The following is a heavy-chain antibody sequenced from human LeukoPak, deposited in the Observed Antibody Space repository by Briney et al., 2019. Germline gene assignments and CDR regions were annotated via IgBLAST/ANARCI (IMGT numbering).Heavy chain of an antibody. Sequence: GRSLRLSCAASGFTLSSYGMHWVRQAPGKGLEWVAVISYDGSNKYYADSVKGRFTISRDNSKNPQYLQMNSLRAEDTAVYYCAKSPFGYDSSGYYYYWGQGTLVTVSS. D-gene: IGHD3-22*01. CDR2: ISYDGSNK. CDR3: AKSPFGYDSSGYYYY. V-gene: IGHV3-30*18. CDR1: GFTLSSYG. J-gene: IGHJ4*02.